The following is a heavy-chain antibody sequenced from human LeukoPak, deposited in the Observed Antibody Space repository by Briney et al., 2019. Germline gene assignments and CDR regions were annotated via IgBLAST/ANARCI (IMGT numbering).Heavy chain of an antibody. CDR1: GYTFTGYY. J-gene: IGHJ4*02. Sequence: ASVKVSCKASGYTFTGYYMHWVRQAPGQGLEWMGWINPNSGGTNYAQKFQGRVTMTRDTSISTAYMELSRLRSDDTAVYYCARGYYYDSSGHFDYWGQGTLVTVSS. D-gene: IGHD3-22*01. V-gene: IGHV1-2*02. CDR3: ARGYYYDSSGHFDY. CDR2: INPNSGGT.